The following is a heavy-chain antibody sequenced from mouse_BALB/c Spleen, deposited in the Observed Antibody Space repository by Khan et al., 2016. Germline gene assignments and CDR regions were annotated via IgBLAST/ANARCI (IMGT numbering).Heavy chain of an antibody. J-gene: IGHJ2*01. D-gene: IGHD1-2*01. CDR1: GFDFSRYW. V-gene: IGHV4-1*02. CDR3: ARLHYYGYMNY. Sequence: EVKLLESGGGLVQPGGSLKLSCAASGFDFSRYWMSWVRQAPGKGLEWIGEINPDSSTINYTPSLKDKFIISRDNAKNTLYLQMSKVRSEGTALYCVARLHYYGYMNYWGQGTTLTVSS. CDR2: INPDSSTI.